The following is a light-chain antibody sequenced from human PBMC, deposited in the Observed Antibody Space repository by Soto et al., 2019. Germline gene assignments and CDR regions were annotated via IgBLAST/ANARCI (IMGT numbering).Light chain of an antibody. Sequence: DIPMTQSPSSLSGSIGDRVTITCRASQSISRHLNWYRQNPGKAPQLLIYGASSLQSGVPSRFSGSGSGTDFTLTISSLQPEDFATYYCQQSFSTPRTFGQGTRVEIK. V-gene: IGKV1-39*01. CDR3: QQSFSTPRT. CDR2: GAS. CDR1: QSISRH. J-gene: IGKJ1*01.